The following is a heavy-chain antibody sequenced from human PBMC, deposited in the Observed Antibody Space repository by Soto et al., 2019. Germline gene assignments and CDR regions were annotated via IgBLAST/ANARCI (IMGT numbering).Heavy chain of an antibody. J-gene: IGHJ5*02. D-gene: IGHD2-21*02. V-gene: IGHV2-5*02. CDR3: VHTRGGGNSTCFDA. CDR1: GFTLTTGPAG. Sequence: QITLKESGPALLKPTQTLTLTCSFSGFTLTTGPAGVGWIRQPPGKALEWLALIYWDDDRRYSPSLKSRFTITKDTSKDQVVLTMTKMDPVDTGTYYCVHTRGGGNSTCFDAWGQGTLVTVSS. CDR2: IYWDDDR.